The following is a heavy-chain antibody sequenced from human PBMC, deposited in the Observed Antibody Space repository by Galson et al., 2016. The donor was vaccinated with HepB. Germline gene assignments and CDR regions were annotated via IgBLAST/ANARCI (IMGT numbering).Heavy chain of an antibody. J-gene: IGHJ4*02. V-gene: IGHV3-11*01. CDR3: AKDGSYSGNLHGYFDY. CDR2: ITSTGSAI. Sequence: SLRLSCAASGFTFSDYYMTWIRQAPGKGLEWVSYITSTGSAIYSADSVKGRFTISRDNAKNSLYLQMNSLSGNNTALYYCAKDGSYSGNLHGYFDYWGQGTLVTVSS. CDR1: GFTFSDYY. D-gene: IGHD1-26*01.